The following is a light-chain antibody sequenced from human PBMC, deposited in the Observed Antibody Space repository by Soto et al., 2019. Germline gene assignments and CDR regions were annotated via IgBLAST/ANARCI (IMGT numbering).Light chain of an antibody. J-gene: IGKJ4*01. Sequence: EIVLTQSPATLYFSPGEIATLSCRASQSVSNYLAWFQQKPGQAPRLLIYDASNRATGIPARFSGSGSGTDFTLTISSLEPEDFAVYYCQQRSSWPLLTFGGGTKVEI. CDR1: QSVSNY. V-gene: IGKV3-11*01. CDR2: DAS. CDR3: QQRSSWPLLT.